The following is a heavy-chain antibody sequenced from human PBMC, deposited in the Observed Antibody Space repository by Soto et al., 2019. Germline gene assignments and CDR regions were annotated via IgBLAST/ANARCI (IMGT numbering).Heavy chain of an antibody. D-gene: IGHD5-18*01. CDR2: IIPIFGTA. J-gene: IGHJ6*02. Sequence: QVQLVQSGAEVKKPGSSVKVSCKASGGTFSSYAISWVRQAPGQGLEWMGGIIPIFGTANYAQKFQGRVTITADESTRTAYMELSSLRSEDTAVYYCARGTAMVTTYYYYYYGMDVWGQGTTVTVSS. CDR1: GGTFSSYA. CDR3: ARGTAMVTTYYYYYYGMDV. V-gene: IGHV1-69*01.